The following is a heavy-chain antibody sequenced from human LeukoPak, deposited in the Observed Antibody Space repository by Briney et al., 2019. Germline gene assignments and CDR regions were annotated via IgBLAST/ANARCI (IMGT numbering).Heavy chain of an antibody. CDR1: GCTFSSYA. V-gene: IGHV1-69*05. Sequence: SVKVSCKASGCTFSSYAIDWVRQAPGQGLEWMGGIIPIFGTANYAQKFQGRVTITTDESMSTAYMELSSLRSEDTAVYYCARASARYDYVWGSYRTSFDYWGQGTLVTVSS. D-gene: IGHD3-16*02. CDR3: ARASARYDYVWGSYRTSFDY. CDR2: IIPIFGTA. J-gene: IGHJ4*02.